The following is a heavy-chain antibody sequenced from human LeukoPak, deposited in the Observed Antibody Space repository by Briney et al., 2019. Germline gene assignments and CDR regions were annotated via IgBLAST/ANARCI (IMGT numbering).Heavy chain of an antibody. CDR2: ITSSSGTM. CDR3: ARSSLLYSFYFMDV. J-gene: IGHJ6*03. Sequence: GGSLRLSCAASGFTFSTYTMNWVRQAPGKGLEWFSYITSSSGTMYYADSVKGRFTISRDNAKNSLYLQMNSLRAEDTAVYYCARSSLLYSFYFMDVWGKGTTVTVSS. V-gene: IGHV3-48*01. D-gene: IGHD6-13*01. CDR1: GFTFSTYT.